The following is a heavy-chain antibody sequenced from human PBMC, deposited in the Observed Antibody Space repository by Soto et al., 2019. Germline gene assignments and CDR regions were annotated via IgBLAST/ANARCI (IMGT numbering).Heavy chain of an antibody. J-gene: IGHJ4*02. CDR3: ARVRQLVLNFDY. V-gene: IGHV4-59*01. Sequence: PSETLSLTCTVSGGSIRSYYWSWIRQPPGKGLEWIGYIYYSGSTNYNPSLKSRVTISVDTSKNQFSLKLSSVTAADTAVYYCARVRQLVLNFDYWGQGTLVTVSS. CDR2: IYYSGST. D-gene: IGHD6-6*01. CDR1: GGSIRSYY.